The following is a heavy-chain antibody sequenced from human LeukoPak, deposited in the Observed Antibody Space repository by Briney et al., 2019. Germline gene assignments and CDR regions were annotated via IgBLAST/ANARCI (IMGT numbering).Heavy chain of an antibody. CDR3: AREISGALAADYYMDV. V-gene: IGHV4-38-2*02. D-gene: IGHD7-27*01. J-gene: IGHJ6*03. CDR1: GYSISSGYY. Sequence: SETLSLTCTVSGYSISSGYYWGWIRQPPGKGLEWIGSIYHSGSTYYNPSLKSRVTISVDTSKNQFSLKLSSVTAADTAVYYCAREISGALAADYYMDVWGKGTTVTVSS. CDR2: IYHSGST.